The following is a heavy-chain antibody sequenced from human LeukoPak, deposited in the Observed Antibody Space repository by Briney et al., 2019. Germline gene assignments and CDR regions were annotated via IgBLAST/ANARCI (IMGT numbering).Heavy chain of an antibody. V-gene: IGHV3-21*01. CDR1: EFTFSKYT. J-gene: IGHJ4*02. CDR2: ISSSSSNI. Sequence: GGSLRLSCADSEFTFSKYTMNWVRQAPGEGLEWISSISSSSSNIYCADSVKGRFTISRDNAKNSLYLQMNSLRAEDTAVYYCARETEDTAMVDYWGQGTLVTVSS. CDR3: ARETEDTAMVDY. D-gene: IGHD5-18*01.